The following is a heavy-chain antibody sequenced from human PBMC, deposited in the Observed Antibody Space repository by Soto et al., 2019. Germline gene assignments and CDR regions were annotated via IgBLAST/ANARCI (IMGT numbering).Heavy chain of an antibody. Sequence: QVQLQESGPGLVKPSGTLSLTCAVSGGSISSSNGWSWVRQPPGKGLEWIGEIYHSGSTNYNPSLEGRVTRSVDKSKNQFSLKLSSVTAAGTAVYYCARGGFLGDYVDWFDPWGQGTLVTVSS. CDR3: ARGGFLGDYVDWFDP. CDR1: GGSISSSNG. J-gene: IGHJ5*02. V-gene: IGHV4-4*02. CDR2: IYHSGST. D-gene: IGHD4-17*01.